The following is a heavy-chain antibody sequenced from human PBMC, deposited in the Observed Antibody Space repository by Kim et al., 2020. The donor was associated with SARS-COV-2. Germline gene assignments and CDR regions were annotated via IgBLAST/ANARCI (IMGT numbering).Heavy chain of an antibody. CDR2: IYYSGST. J-gene: IGHJ5*02. D-gene: IGHD2-2*01. CDR1: GGSISSSSYY. V-gene: IGHV4-39*01. CDR3: ARHPYQLLLGLKKNWFDP. Sequence: SETLSLTCTVSGGSISSSSYYWGWIRQPPGKGLEWIGSIYYSGSTYYNPSLKSRVTISVDTSKNQFSLKLSSVTAADTAVYYCARHPYQLLLGLKKNWFDPWGQGTLVTVSS.